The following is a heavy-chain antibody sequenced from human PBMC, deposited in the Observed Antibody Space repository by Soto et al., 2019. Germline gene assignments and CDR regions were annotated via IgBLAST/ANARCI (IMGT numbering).Heavy chain of an antibody. J-gene: IGHJ6*03. Sequence: SETLSLTCSVSGGSISISNFYWGWVRQSPGRGLEWIGSLYSARIAYYNPSLKSRVSISGDTSQNQFSLKLDSVTAADTAVYYCARGGSGSYYPILVYYYYYMDVWGKGTTVTVSS. CDR2: LYSARIA. V-gene: IGHV4-39*01. CDR1: GGSISISNFY. D-gene: IGHD3-10*01. CDR3: ARGGSGSYYPILVYYYYYMDV.